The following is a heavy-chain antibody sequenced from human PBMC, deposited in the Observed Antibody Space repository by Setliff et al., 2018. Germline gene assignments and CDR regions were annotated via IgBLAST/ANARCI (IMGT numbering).Heavy chain of an antibody. D-gene: IGHD2-2*01. V-gene: IGHV4-59*08. CDR3: ARGYCSSPSCFFAGWFDP. CDR1: GGSISPYY. J-gene: IGHJ5*02. CDR2: IFYSGSA. Sequence: PSETLSLTCSVSGGSISPYYWIWIRQSPGKGLEWIGYIFYSGSARYNPSLESRVTMSVDTSKNQISLKLTSVTAADTVVYYCARGYCSSPSCFFAGWFDPWGQGTLVTVSS.